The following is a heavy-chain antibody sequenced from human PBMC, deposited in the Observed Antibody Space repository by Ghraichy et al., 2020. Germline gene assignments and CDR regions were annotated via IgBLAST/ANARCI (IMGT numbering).Heavy chain of an antibody. V-gene: IGHV4-61*01. CDR1: GGSVSSGSYY. CDR3: ARDRSTTGYFDY. J-gene: IGHJ4*02. CDR2: IYYSGST. D-gene: IGHD1-26*01. Sequence: SDTLSLTCTVSGGSVSSGSYYWSWIRQPPGKGLEWIGYIYYSGSTNYNPSLKSRVTISVDTSKNQFSLKLSSVTAADTAVYYCARDRSTTGYFDYWGQGTLVTVSS.